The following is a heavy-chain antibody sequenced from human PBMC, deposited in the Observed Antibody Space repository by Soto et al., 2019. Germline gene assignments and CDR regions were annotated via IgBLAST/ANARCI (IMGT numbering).Heavy chain of an antibody. CDR2: INHRGST. D-gene: IGHD1-20*01. V-gene: IGHV4-34*01. J-gene: IGHJ4*02. CDR1: GGSFSGYY. Sequence: SETLSLTCAVYGGSFSGYYWTWIRQPPGKGLEWIGEINHRGSTNYKPSLRSRVTISVDTSKNQLSLKVNSVTAADTAVYYCARGRTLITGSSLDYWGQGTLVTVS. CDR3: ARGRTLITGSSLDY.